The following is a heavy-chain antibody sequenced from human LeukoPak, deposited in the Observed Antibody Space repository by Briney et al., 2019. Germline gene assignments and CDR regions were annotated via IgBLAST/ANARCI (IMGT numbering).Heavy chain of an antibody. CDR2: INPNSGGT. J-gene: IGHJ6*03. CDR3: ARGSVAEYYYYYYYMDV. V-gene: IGHV1-2*02. D-gene: IGHD3-10*01. CDR1: GYTFTSYG. Sequence: ASVKVSCKASGYTFTSYGINWVRQAPGQGLEWMGWINPNSGGTNYAQKFQGRVTMTRDTSISTAYMELSRLRSDDTAVYYCARGSVAEYYYYYYYMDVWGKGTTVTVSS.